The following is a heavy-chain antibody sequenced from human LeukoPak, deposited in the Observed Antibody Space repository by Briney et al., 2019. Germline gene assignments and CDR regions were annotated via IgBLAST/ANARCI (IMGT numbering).Heavy chain of an antibody. CDR3: ARGGYCSSTSCYRSYYYGMDV. V-gene: IGHV4-34*01. CDR1: GGSFSGYY. Sequence: PPETLSLTCAVYGGSFSGYYWSWIRQPPGKGLEWIGEINHSGSTNYNPSLKSRVTISVDTSKNQFSLKLSSVTAADTAVYYCARGGYCSSTSCYRSYYYGMDVWGQGTTVTVSS. J-gene: IGHJ6*02. CDR2: INHSGST. D-gene: IGHD2-2*02.